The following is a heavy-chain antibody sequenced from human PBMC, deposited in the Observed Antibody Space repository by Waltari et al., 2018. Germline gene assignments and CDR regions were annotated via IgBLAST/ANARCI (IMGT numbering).Heavy chain of an antibody. J-gene: IGHJ6*02. CDR3: ARVHGRVHYYGMDI. Sequence: QMQLVESGGGVVQPGRYLGLACATSGFTFSSYAMHWVRQAPGKGLEWVAVIWYDGTKTYHADSVRGRFSISRDNFQSILYLQMDSLRAEDTAVYYCARVHGRVHYYGMDIWGQGTTVIVSS. CDR2: IWYDGTKT. CDR1: GFTFSSYA. V-gene: IGHV3-33*01. D-gene: IGHD3-10*01.